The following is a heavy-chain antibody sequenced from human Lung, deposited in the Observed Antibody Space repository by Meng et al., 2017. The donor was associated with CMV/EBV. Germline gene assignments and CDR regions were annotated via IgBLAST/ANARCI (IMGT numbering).Heavy chain of an antibody. V-gene: IGHV2-5*02. Sequence: QINLKESGPTLMNPTQSLTLTCNVSGFTLSTNGMGVGWIPQPPGKDLKWFALIYCDDDKRYSPSLKNRLTITKDTSKNQVVLSLTNIDPVDTATYYSAHRHRLRDFDYWGQGTLVTVSS. D-gene: IGHD4-17*01. CDR3: AHRHRLRDFDY. J-gene: IGHJ4*02. CDR2: IYCDDDK. CDR1: GFTLSTNGMG.